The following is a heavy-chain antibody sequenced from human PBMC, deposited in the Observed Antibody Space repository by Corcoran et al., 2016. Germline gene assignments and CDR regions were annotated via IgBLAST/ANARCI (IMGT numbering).Heavy chain of an antibody. V-gene: IGHV4-59*01. CDR3: ARQRYCSGGGCASFDP. D-gene: IGHD2-15*01. J-gene: IGHJ5*02. CDR2: IYYSGST. CDR1: GGSISSYY. Sequence: QVQLQESGPGLVKPSETLSLTCTVSGGSISSYYWNWIRQAPGKGLEWIGNIYYSGSTNYNPSLRSRVTISVDTSTSQFSLKLSSVTAADTAVYYCARQRYCSGGGCASFDPWGQGIPVIVSS.